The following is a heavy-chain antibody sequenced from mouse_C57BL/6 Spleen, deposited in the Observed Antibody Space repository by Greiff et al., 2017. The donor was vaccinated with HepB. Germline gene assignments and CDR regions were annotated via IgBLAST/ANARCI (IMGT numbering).Heavy chain of an antibody. CDR1: GFTFSSYA. CDR3: AQAPRDYLDY. CDR2: ISDGGSYT. J-gene: IGHJ2*01. Sequence: EVHLVESGGGLVKPGGSLKLSCAASGFTFSSYAMSWVRQTPEKRLEWVATISDGGSYTYYPDNVKGRFTISRDNAKNNLYLQMSHLKSEDTAMYYCAQAPRDYLDYWGQGTTLTVSS. D-gene: IGHD3-2*02. V-gene: IGHV5-4*01.